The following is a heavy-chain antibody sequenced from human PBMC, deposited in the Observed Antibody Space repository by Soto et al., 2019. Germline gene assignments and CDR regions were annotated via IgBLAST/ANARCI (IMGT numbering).Heavy chain of an antibody. Sequence: GGSLRLSCAASGFTFSTYWMSWVRQAPGKGLEWVANIKQDGSEKYYVDSVKGRFTISRDNAKNSLYLQMNSLRAEDTAVYYCARAGGYCSSTSCYYGRNWFDPWGQGTLVTVSS. CDR2: IKQDGSEK. CDR1: GFTFSTYW. D-gene: IGHD2-2*01. V-gene: IGHV3-7*01. J-gene: IGHJ5*02. CDR3: ARAGGYCSSTSCYYGRNWFDP.